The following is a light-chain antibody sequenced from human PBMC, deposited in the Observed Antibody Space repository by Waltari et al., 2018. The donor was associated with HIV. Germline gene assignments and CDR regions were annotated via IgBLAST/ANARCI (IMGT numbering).Light chain of an antibody. CDR3: QSYDRSLIEV. V-gene: IGLV1-40*01. Sequence: QSILTQPPSVSGAPGQRVTIPCTGSSSNIGAGYDVHWYQQRPGTAPKLLIYGNTNRPSGFPARFSASKSGTSASLAIAGLQADDEADYYCQSYDRSLIEVFGGGTKLTVL. CDR2: GNT. J-gene: IGLJ3*02. CDR1: SSNIGAGYD.